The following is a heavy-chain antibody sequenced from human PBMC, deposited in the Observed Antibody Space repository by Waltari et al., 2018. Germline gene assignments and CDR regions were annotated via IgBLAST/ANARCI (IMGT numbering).Heavy chain of an antibody. D-gene: IGHD3-22*01. CDR3: ARDRDYDSSGYHDY. J-gene: IGHJ4*03. CDR2: IYHSGST. V-gene: IGHV4-4*02. CDR1: GGSISSSNW. Sequence: QVQLQQWGAGLLKPSETLSLTCAVSGGSISSSNWWSWVRQPPGKGLEWIGEIYHSGSTNYNPSLKSRVTISVDKSKNQFSLKLSSVTAADTAVYYCARDRDYDSSGYHDYWGQGTTVTVSS.